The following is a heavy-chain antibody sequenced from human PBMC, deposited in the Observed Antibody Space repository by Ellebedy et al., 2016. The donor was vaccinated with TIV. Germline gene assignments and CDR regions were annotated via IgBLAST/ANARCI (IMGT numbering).Heavy chain of an antibody. CDR2: IYTGGST. CDR1: GGPMTYSY. V-gene: IGHV4-4*07. J-gene: IGHJ3*02. D-gene: IGHD2/OR15-2a*01. Sequence: SDTLSLTXTVPGGPMTYSYWSWIRQPAGKGLEWIGRIYTGGSTNYNPSLKNRLSMSVDTSTKKLSLRLTSVTAADTAVYYCANSAGFYGDGVFDIWGQGTMVIVSS. CDR3: ANSAGFYGDGVFDI.